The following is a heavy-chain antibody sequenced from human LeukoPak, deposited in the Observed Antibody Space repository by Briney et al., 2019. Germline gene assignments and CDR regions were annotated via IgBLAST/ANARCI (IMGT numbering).Heavy chain of an antibody. CDR1: GDSVSRNGAA. V-gene: IGHV6-1*01. J-gene: IGHJ3*02. CDR3: ARTQYYDSSGDHAFDI. Sequence: SQTLSLTCAISGDSVSRNGAAWNWIRQSPSRGLEWLGRTYYRSQWYNDYAESVKSRITINPETSKNQFSLQLSSVTHEDTAVYYCARTQYYDSSGDHAFDIWGQGTMVTVSS. D-gene: IGHD3-22*01. CDR2: TYYRSQWYN.